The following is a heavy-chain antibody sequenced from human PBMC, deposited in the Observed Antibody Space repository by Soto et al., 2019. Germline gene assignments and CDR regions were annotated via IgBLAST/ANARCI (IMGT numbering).Heavy chain of an antibody. CDR2: IYYSGST. CDR3: ARWGDDAPTHGNFDY. Sequence: PSETLSLTCTVSGGSISSGGYYWSWIRQHPGKGLEWIGYIYYSGSTYYNPSLKSRVTISVDTSKNHISLKLSSVTAADTAVYYSARWGDDAPTHGNFDYWGQGSLVTVSS. V-gene: IGHV4-31*03. D-gene: IGHD3-10*01. J-gene: IGHJ4*02. CDR1: GGSISSGGYY.